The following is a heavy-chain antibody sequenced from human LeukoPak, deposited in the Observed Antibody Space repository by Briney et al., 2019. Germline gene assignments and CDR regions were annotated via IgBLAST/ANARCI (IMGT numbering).Heavy chain of an antibody. J-gene: IGHJ4*02. Sequence: ASVKVSCKASGYTFNNYAMNWVRQAPGQGPEWMGWINPNSGGTNYAQKFQGRVTMTEDTSTDTAYMELSSLRSEDTAVYYCATWGVADYYWGQGTLVTVSS. CDR2: INPNSGGT. CDR3: ATWGVADYY. CDR1: GYTFNNYA. D-gene: IGHD6-13*01. V-gene: IGHV1-8*02.